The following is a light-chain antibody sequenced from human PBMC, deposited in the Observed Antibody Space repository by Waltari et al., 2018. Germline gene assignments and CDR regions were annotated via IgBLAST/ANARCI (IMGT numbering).Light chain of an antibody. CDR1: QSVGSN. J-gene: IGKJ4*01. CDR2: GAS. V-gene: IGKV3-15*01. CDR3: QHYNSWPLT. Sequence: EIVMTQSPATLSMSPGERATLSCRASQSVGSNLAWYHQKPGQAPRLLIDGASTRATGIPARFSGSGSGTQFALTISSLQSEDFAVYYCQHYNSWPLTFGGGTKVEIK.